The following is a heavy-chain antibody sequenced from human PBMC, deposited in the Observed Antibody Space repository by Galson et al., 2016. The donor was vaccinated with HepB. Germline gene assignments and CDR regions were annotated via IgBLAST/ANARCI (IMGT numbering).Heavy chain of an antibody. Sequence: SLRLSCAASGFAFNAYAMAWVRQAPGKGLERISGLSGSGSVTYYADSVKGRFTISRDNAKTTVHLQMSALRAEDTAIYYCAKFLYSSSPALDHWGQGALVTVSS. V-gene: IGHV3-23*01. D-gene: IGHD3-22*01. CDR2: LSGSGSVT. J-gene: IGHJ4*02. CDR3: AKFLYSSSPALDH. CDR1: GFAFNAYA.